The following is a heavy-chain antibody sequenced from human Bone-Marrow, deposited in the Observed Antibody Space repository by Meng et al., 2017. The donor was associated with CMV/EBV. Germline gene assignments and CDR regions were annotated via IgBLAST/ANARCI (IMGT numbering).Heavy chain of an antibody. CDR3: AKEYGDYLDYYGMDV. CDR2: IRYDGSNK. D-gene: IGHD4-17*01. V-gene: IGHV3-30*02. Sequence: SGFTFRSDGMHWVRQAPGKGVEWVAFIRYDGSNKYYADSVKGRFTISRDNSKNKLYLQMNSLRAEDTAVYYCAKEYGDYLDYYGMDVWGQGTTVTVSS. J-gene: IGHJ6*02. CDR1: GFTFRSDG.